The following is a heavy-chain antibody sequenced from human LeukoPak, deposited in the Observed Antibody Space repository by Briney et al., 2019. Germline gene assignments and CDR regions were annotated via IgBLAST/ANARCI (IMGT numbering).Heavy chain of an antibody. D-gene: IGHD6-19*01. CDR2: INPNSGGT. CDR3: ARAGYSSGWYVFDY. V-gene: IGHV1-2*04. J-gene: IGHJ4*02. CDR1: GYTFTGYY. Sequence: ASVKVSCKASGYTFTGYYVHRVRQAPGQGLEWMGWINPNSGGTNYAQKFQGWVTMTRDTSISTAYMELSRLRSDDTAVYYCARAGYSSGWYVFDYWGQGTLVTVSS.